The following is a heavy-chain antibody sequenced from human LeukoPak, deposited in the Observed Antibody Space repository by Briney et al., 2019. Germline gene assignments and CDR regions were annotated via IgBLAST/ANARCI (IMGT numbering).Heavy chain of an antibody. CDR2: TYYRSKWYN. CDR3: ARGGAAAGFYYYYGMDV. CDR1: GDSVSSNSAA. Sequence: SQTLSLTCVISGDSVSSNSAAWNWIRQSPSRGLEWLGRTYYRSKWYNDYAVSVKSRITINPDTSKNQFSLQLNSVTPEDTAVYYCARGGAAAGFYYYYGMDVWGQGTTVTVSS. D-gene: IGHD6-13*01. V-gene: IGHV6-1*01. J-gene: IGHJ6*02.